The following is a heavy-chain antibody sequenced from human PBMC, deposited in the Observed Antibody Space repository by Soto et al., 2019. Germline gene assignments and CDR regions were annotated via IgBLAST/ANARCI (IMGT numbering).Heavy chain of an antibody. D-gene: IGHD7-27*01. CDR2: IASNGQT. Sequence: GGSLRLSCAASQITISNYYMNWIRQAPGKGLEWVSSIASNGQTFYTDSVKGRFTISRDNAKNSLYLQMNSLRAEDTALYYCVGTHDSLDYWGQGTLVTVSS. V-gene: IGHV3-21*06. J-gene: IGHJ4*02. CDR1: QITISNYY. CDR3: VGTHDSLDY.